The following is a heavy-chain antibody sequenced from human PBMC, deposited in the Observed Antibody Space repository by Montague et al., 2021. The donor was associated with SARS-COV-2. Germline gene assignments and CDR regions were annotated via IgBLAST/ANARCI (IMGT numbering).Heavy chain of an antibody. CDR3: ARHDNREGGFDI. CDR1: GGSIRTYF. D-gene: IGHD1-14*01. CDR2: VHHSKSS. V-gene: IGHV4-59*08. Sequence: SETLSLTCTVSGGSIRTYFWTWIRPPPGTGLEWVGYVHHSKSSIYNPSLISRVTIPVDTSKNQFSLQMSSVTAADTAVYYCARHDNREGGFDIWGQGTKVSVAS. J-gene: IGHJ3*02.